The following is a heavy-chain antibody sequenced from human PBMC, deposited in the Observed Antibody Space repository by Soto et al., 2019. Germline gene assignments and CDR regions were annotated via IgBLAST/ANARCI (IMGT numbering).Heavy chain of an antibody. Sequence: EVQVVESGGGLVQPGGSLRVSCAASELTFSSFWMSWVRQAPGKGLEWVADINEDGTEKYYADAVKGRFTISRDNAKNSLYLPMNNLRAGDTAVYFCAKSPMVRTFHYGMDVWGQGTTVTVSS. D-gene: IGHD2-8*01. J-gene: IGHJ6*02. CDR1: ELTFSSFW. V-gene: IGHV3-7*05. CDR3: AKSPMVRTFHYGMDV. CDR2: INEDGTEK.